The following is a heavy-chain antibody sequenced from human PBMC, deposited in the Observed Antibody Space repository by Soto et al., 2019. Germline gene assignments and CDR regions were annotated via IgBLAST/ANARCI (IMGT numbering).Heavy chain of an antibody. J-gene: IGHJ4*02. V-gene: IGHV4-59*01. Sequence: SETLSLTCTVSGGSISRYYWSWSRQPPGKGLEWIGYIYYSGSTNYNPSLKSRVTISVDTSKNQFSLKLSSVTAADTAVYYCARESGYSYGFLLWGQGTLVTVSS. CDR2: IYYSGST. CDR3: ARESGYSYGFLL. D-gene: IGHD5-18*01. CDR1: GGSISRYY.